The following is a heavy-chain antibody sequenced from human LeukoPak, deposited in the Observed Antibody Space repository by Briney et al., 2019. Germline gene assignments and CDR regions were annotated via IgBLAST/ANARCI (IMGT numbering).Heavy chain of an antibody. CDR3: ARDRSGWYRWFDP. CDR1: GFTFSSYE. V-gene: IGHV3-48*03. Sequence: PGGSLRLSCAASGFTFSSYEMNWVRQAPGKGLEWLSYISGSGNTRYYADSVKGRFTISRDNAKNSLYLQMNSLRADDTAVYYCARDRSGWYRWFDPWGQGTLVTVSS. CDR2: ISGSGNTR. J-gene: IGHJ5*02. D-gene: IGHD6-19*01.